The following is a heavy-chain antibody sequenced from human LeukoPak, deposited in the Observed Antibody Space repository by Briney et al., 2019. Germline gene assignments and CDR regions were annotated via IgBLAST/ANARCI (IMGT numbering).Heavy chain of an antibody. J-gene: IGHJ6*03. D-gene: IGHD3-22*01. CDR1: GLTFSNAW. CDR2: IKSKTDGGTT. Sequence: GGSLRLSCAASGLTFSNAWMSWVRQAPGKGLEWVGRIKSKTDGGTTDYAAPVKGRFTISRDDSKNTLYLQMNSLKTEDTAVYYCTTDRNHYDSSGYSLYYYYMDVWGKGTTVTISS. CDR3: TTDRNHYDSSGYSLYYYYMDV. V-gene: IGHV3-15*01.